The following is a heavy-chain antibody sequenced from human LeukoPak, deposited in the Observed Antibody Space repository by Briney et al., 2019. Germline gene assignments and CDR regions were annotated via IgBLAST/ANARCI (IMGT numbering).Heavy chain of an antibody. CDR3: ATRLVGTTLFAPSY. J-gene: IGHJ4*02. Sequence: PGGSLRPSVAASEFTFSSYSRNWFGKAPGRGLEWFSSISSVSSYIYYADSVRGRFTISRDNAKNSLYLQMNSLRAEDTAVYYCATRLVGTTLFAPSYWGQGTLVTVSS. V-gene: IGHV3-21*01. CDR2: ISSVSSYI. CDR1: EFTFSSYS. D-gene: IGHD1-26*01.